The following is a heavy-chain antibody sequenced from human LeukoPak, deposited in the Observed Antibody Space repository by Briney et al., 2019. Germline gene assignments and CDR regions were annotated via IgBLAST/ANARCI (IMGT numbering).Heavy chain of an antibody. CDR3: ARRPLWFGVLKIKRNTAYFDY. CDR1: GGSFSGYY. D-gene: IGHD3-10*01. Sequence: SETLSLTCAVYGGSFSGYYWSWIRQPPGKGLEWIGEINHSGSTNYNPSLKSRVTISVDTSKNQFSLKLSSMTAADTAVYYCARRPLWFGVLKIKRNTAYFDYWGQGTLVTVSS. J-gene: IGHJ4*02. CDR2: INHSGST. V-gene: IGHV4-34*01.